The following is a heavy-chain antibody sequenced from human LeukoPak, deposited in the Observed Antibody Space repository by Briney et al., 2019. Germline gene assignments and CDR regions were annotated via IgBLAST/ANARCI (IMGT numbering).Heavy chain of an antibody. Sequence: PSETLSLTCTVSGGSISSYYWSWIRQPPGKGLEWIGYIYYSGSTNYNPSLKSRVTISVDRSKNQFSLKLSSVTAADTAVYYCARAPDYYYYGMDVWGQGTTVTDSS. V-gene: IGHV4-59*12. CDR1: GGSISSYY. J-gene: IGHJ6*02. CDR3: ARAPDYYYYGMDV. CDR2: IYYSGST.